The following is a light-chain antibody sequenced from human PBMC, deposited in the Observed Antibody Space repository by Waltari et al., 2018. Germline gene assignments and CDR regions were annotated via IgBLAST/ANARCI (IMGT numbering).Light chain of an antibody. V-gene: IGKV3-20*01. CDR3: QKYVNLPAT. Sequence: EIVLTQSPSTLSLSPGERATLSCRASQSVGRFLAWYQQKPGQAPRLLIYHASIRATGIPDRFSGSRSGTDFSLTISGLEPEDFAVYYCQKYVNLPATFGQGTKVEIK. CDR2: HAS. J-gene: IGKJ1*01. CDR1: QSVGRF.